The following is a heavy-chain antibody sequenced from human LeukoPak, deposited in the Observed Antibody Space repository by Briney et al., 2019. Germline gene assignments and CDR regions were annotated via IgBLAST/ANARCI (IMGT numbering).Heavy chain of an antibody. D-gene: IGHD2-2*01. CDR3: ARDHRRFWPQLGYNDY. Sequence: PGGSLRLSCAASGFTFSTYPMSWVRQAPGKELEWVSGLSHSGSSTYYADSVKGRFTISRDNAKNSLYLQMNSLRAEDTAVYYCARDHRRFWPQLGYNDYWGQGTLVTVSS. V-gene: IGHV3-21*01. J-gene: IGHJ4*02. CDR2: LSHSGSST. CDR1: GFTFSTYP.